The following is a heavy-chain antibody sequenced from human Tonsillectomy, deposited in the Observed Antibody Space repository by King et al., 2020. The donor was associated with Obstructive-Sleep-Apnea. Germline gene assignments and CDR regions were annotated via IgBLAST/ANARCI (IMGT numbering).Heavy chain of an antibody. CDR3: ARLVDEYGDYANWFFDL. D-gene: IGHD4-17*01. J-gene: IGHJ2*01. CDR1: GFTFSSYS. V-gene: IGHV3-48*02. CDR2: ITSDGSTR. Sequence: EVQLVESGGGLVQPGGSLRLSCVASGFTFSSYSMNWVRQAPGKGLEWVSHITSDGSTRFYADSVKGRFTISRDNVKNSLYLQMNSLRDEDTAIYYCARLVDEYGDYANWFFDLWGRGTLVTVSS.